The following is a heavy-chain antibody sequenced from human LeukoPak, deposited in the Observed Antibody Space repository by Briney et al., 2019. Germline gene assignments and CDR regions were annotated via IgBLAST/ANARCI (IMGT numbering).Heavy chain of an antibody. CDR1: GFTFSSYS. J-gene: IGHJ3*02. V-gene: IGHV3-21*01. D-gene: IGHD4-17*01. CDR2: ISSSSSYI. Sequence: PGGSLRLSCAASGFTFSSYSMNWVRQAPGKGLEWVSSISSSSSYIYYADSVKGRFPISRDNAKNSLYLQMNSLRAGDTAVYYCARADDYGDSDAFDIWGQGTTVTVSS. CDR3: ARADDYGDSDAFDI.